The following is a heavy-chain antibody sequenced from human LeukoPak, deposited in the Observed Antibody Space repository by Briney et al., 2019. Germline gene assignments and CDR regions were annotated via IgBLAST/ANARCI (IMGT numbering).Heavy chain of an antibody. CDR1: GFTFSSYA. CDR3: ARGMDSSGYYMVDY. D-gene: IGHD3-22*01. CDR2: TSNDGSNK. Sequence: PGGSLRLSCAASGFTFSSYAMHWVRQAPGKGLEWVAVTSNDGSNKYYADSVKGRFTISRDNSKNTLYLQMNSLRAEDTAVYYCARGMDSSGYYMVDYWGQGTLVTVSS. J-gene: IGHJ4*02. V-gene: IGHV3-30-3*01.